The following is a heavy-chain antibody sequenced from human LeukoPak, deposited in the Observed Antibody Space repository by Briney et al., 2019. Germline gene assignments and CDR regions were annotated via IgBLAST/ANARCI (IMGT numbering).Heavy chain of an antibody. CDR3: ARDISYCGGGSCYSSAFDI. D-gene: IGHD2-15*01. Sequence: GGSLRLSCAASGFTFSSYSMNWVRQAPGKGLEWVSSISSSSSYIYYADSVKGRFTISRDNAKNSLYLQMNSLRAEDTAVYHCARDISYCGGGSCYSSAFDIWGQGTMVTVSS. CDR2: ISSSSSYI. J-gene: IGHJ3*02. CDR1: GFTFSSYS. V-gene: IGHV3-21*01.